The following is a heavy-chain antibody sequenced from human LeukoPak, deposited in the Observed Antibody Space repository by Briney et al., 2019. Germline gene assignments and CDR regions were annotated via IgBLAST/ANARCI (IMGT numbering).Heavy chain of an antibody. J-gene: IGHJ4*02. CDR3: ARMGGYSGYGTH. V-gene: IGHV4-59*08. Sequence: SETLSVTCTVSGGSFSTYYWGWIRQPPGKRLEWIGYIYSSGSASYNPSLKSRVTMSVDTSKNQFSLKLSSVTAADTAVYYCARMGGYSGYGTHWGQGTLVTVSS. CDR2: IYSSGSA. D-gene: IGHD5-12*01. CDR1: GGSFSTYY.